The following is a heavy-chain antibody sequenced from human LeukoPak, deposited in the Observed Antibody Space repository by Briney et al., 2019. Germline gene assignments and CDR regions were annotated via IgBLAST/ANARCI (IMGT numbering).Heavy chain of an antibody. CDR2: IYYSGST. D-gene: IGHD3-16*02. Sequence: SETLSLTCTVSGGSISRGGYYWSWIRQHPGKGLEWIGYIYYSGSTYYNPSLKSRVTISVDTSKNQFSLKLSSVTAADTAVYYCARDGYRDAFDIWGQGTMVTVSS. CDR3: ARDGYRDAFDI. V-gene: IGHV4-31*03. J-gene: IGHJ3*02. CDR1: GGSISRGGYY.